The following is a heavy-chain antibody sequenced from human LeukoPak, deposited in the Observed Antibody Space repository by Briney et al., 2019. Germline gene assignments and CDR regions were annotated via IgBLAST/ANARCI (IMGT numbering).Heavy chain of an antibody. V-gene: IGHV4-4*07. CDR2: IHTGGST. CDR3: ARVGYSSGHDY. CDR1: GGSISTYY. Sequence: PSETLSLTCTVSGGSISTYYWSWIRQPAGKGLEWIGRIHTGGSTNYNPSLKSRVTMSLDTSKNQFSLKLNSVTAADTAVYYCARVGYSSGHDYWGQGTLVTVSS. D-gene: IGHD6-19*01. J-gene: IGHJ4*01.